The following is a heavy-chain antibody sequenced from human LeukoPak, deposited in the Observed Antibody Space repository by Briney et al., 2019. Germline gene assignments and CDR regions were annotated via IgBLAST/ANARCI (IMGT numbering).Heavy chain of an antibody. CDR3: GREIDDVMDDALDL. CDR2: ICDTGRA. D-gene: IGHD3-3*01. V-gene: IGHV4-39*07. J-gene: IGHJ3*01. CDR1: GGSISTTNYF. Sequence: KPSETLSLTCTVSGGSISTTNYFWHWVPQPPGKGLGWFVCICDTGRAYYSPSLRSRITISIDTTKNHFSVRLTSVTAADTDVYYCGREIDDVMDDALDLWGQGTMVAVSS.